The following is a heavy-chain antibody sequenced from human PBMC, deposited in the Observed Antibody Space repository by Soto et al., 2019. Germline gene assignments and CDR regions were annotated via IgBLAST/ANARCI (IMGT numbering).Heavy chain of an antibody. J-gene: IGHJ3*02. V-gene: IGHV3-30*02. CDR3: ATSTLTDAFDI. Sequence: QVPLVESGGGVVQPGGSRRLSCEASRFSFSDYGMHWVRQAPGKGLEWVALIRDDGSATYYSDSVKGRFAISRDNSKNTLYLQMNRLXXEXXXXXXXATSTLTDAFDIWGQGTMVSVSS. D-gene: IGHD2-15*01. CDR2: IRDDGSAT. CDR1: RFSFSDYG.